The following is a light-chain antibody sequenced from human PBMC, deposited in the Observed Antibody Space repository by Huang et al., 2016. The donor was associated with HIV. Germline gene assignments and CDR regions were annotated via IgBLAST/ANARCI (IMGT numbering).Light chain of an antibody. CDR2: DAS. CDR1: QHISCY. J-gene: IGKJ4*01. Sequence: EIVLTQSPATLSLSPGERVTLSCRASQHISCYLAWYQQKPGQAPRLLIYDASSRATGIPVRFSGSGSGTDFTFSISSLEPEDFAFYYCQQRAGWPLTFGGGTKVEIK. CDR3: QQRAGWPLT. V-gene: IGKV3-11*01.